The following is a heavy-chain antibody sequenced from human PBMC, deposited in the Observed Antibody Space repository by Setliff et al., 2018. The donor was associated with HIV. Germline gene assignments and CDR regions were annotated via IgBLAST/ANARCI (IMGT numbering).Heavy chain of an antibody. Sequence: SETLSLTCTVSGGSISRDSFYWGWFRQPPGEGLEWIGSIYYSGTTYYAPSLETRLTISVDTSTNQFSLKLTSVTAADTAMYFCAGDSGYPSNWFDPWGQGILVTASS. V-gene: IGHV4-39*02. CDR1: GGSISRDSFY. CDR3: AGDSGYPSNWFDP. D-gene: IGHD3-22*01. J-gene: IGHJ5*02. CDR2: IYYSGTT.